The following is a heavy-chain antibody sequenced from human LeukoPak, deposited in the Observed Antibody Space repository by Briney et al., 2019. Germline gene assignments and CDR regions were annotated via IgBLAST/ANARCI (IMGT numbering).Heavy chain of an antibody. D-gene: IGHD1-26*01. CDR1: GGSISSYY. J-gene: IGHJ4*02. V-gene: IGHV4-59*01. CDR3: ARQVGSSRIDY. Sequence: SETLSLTCSVSGGSISSYYWSWILQPPGKGLEWIGYIYYSGSTNYNPSLKSRVTISVDTSKNQFSLKLSSVTAADTAVYYCARQVGSSRIDYWGQGTLVTVSS. CDR2: IYYSGST.